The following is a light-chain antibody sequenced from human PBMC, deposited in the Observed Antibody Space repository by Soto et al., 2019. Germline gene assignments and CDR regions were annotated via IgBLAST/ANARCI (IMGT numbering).Light chain of an antibody. CDR3: QQSYSSPPWK. CDR2: AAS. CDR1: QPISNY. Sequence: DIQMTHSPSSLSASVGDGVTSTCRASQPISNYLNWYQQKPGKAPKLLIYAASSLQSGVPSRLSGSGSGTDFTLTISSLQPEDFATYYCQQSYSSPPWKCGQGTTGDIK. J-gene: IGKJ1*01. V-gene: IGKV1-39*01.